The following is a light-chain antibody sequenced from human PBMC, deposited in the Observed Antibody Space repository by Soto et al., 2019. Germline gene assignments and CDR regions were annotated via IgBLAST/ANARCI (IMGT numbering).Light chain of an antibody. J-gene: IGKJ1*01. CDR2: KSS. Sequence: DIQMTQSPSTLSASVGDRVTITCRASQSISSWLAWYQQKPGKAPKLLIYKSSSLESGVPSRFIGSGTGTVYTLTISRLALDDSALYSCRQYSSYWTFGQGTNVEIK. CDR3: RQYSSYWT. CDR1: QSISSW. V-gene: IGKV1-5*03.